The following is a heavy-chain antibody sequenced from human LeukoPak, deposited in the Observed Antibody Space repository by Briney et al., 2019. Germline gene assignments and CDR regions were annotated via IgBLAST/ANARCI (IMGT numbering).Heavy chain of an antibody. J-gene: IGHJ4*02. V-gene: IGHV3-30*03. CDR2: ISYDGSNK. CDR1: GFTFSSYG. Sequence: GRSLRLSCAASGFTFSSYGMHWVRQAPGKGLEWVAVISYDGSNKYYADSVKGRFTISRDNSKNTLYLQMNSLRVEDTAVYYCAREGEVGASFDYWGQGTLVTVSS. D-gene: IGHD1-26*01. CDR3: AREGEVGASFDY.